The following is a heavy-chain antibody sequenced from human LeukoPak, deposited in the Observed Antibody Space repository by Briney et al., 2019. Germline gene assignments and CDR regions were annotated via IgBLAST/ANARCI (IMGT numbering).Heavy chain of an antibody. CDR1: GYTFTGYY. CDR2: INPNRGGT. J-gene: IGHJ4*02. D-gene: IGHD1/OR15-1a*01. CDR3: ARDGTAGVDY. V-gene: IGHV1-2*02. Sequence: ASVKVSCKASGYTFTGYYMHWVRQAPGQGLEWMGWINPNRGGTNSAQKFQGRVTMTRDTSISTVYMELSRLRSDDTAVYYCARDGTAGVDYWGQGTLVTVSS.